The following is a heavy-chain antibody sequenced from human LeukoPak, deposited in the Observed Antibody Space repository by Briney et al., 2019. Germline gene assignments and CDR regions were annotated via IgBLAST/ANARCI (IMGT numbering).Heavy chain of an antibody. CDR3: ARLTADYYYYGMDV. J-gene: IGHJ6*02. V-gene: IGHV3-74*01. CDR1: GFTLSGNW. CDR2: INSDGTTT. Sequence: QSGGSLRLSCVASGFTLSGNWMHWVRHAPGEGLVWVSRINSDGTTTFYADPVKGRFTISRDNAGNTLYLQMNSLRAEDTAVYYCARLTADYYYYGMDVWGQGTTVTVSS.